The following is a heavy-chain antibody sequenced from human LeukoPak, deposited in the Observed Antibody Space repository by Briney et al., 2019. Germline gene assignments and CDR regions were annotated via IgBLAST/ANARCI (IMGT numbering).Heavy chain of an antibody. CDR3: ARDGTAAGLYFDL. CDR2: IRQDGGEK. Sequence: GGSLRLSCAVSGFTFTDYWMNWVRQAPGKGLEWVASIRQDGGEKSYVDSVKGRFTISRDDTKSSLYLQINSLRAEDTAVYYCARDGTAAGLYFDLWGQGTLVTVSS. CDR1: GFTFTDYW. D-gene: IGHD6-13*01. V-gene: IGHV3-7*01. J-gene: IGHJ4*01.